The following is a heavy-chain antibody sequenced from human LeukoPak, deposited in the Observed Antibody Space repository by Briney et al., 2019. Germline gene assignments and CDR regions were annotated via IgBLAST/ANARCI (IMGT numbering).Heavy chain of an antibody. J-gene: IGHJ4*02. V-gene: IGHV3-43*02. CDR2: TSGDGITT. Sequence: GGPLRLSCAASGFTFHNYAIHWVRQAPGKGLEWVSLTSGDGITTYFADSVKVRFTISRDNRKSSLFLQMNSLRTEDTALYYCARDHVYGGADYWGQGTLVTVS. CDR1: GFTFHNYA. D-gene: IGHD5/OR15-5a*01. CDR3: ARDHVYGGADY.